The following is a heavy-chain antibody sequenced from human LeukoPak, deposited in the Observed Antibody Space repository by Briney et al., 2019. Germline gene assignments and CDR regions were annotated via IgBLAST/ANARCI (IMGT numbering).Heavy chain of an antibody. D-gene: IGHD3-22*01. CDR2: IYTSGST. Sequence: SETLSLTCAVYGGSFSGYYWSWIRQPAGKGLEWIGRIYTSGSTNYNPSLKRRVTMSVDTSKNQFSLKLSSVTAADTAVYYCARDRDYYDSSGYTYAFEIWGQGTMVTVSS. V-gene: IGHV4-4*07. CDR3: ARDRDYYDSSGYTYAFEI. J-gene: IGHJ3*02. CDR1: GGSFSGYY.